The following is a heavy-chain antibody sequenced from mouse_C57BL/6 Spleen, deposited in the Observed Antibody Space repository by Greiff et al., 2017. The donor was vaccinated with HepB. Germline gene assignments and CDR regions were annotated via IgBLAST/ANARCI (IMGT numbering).Heavy chain of an antibody. V-gene: IGHV2-5*01. D-gene: IGHD2-5*01. Sequence: VQLQQSGPGLVQPSQRLSITCTVSGFSLTSYGVHWVRQSPGKGLEWLGVIWRGGSTDYNAAFMSRLSITKDNSKSQVFFKMNSLQADDTAIYYCAKKASNYEAMDYWGQGTSVTVAS. CDR2: IWRGGST. J-gene: IGHJ4*01. CDR1: GFSLTSYG. CDR3: AKKASNYEAMDY.